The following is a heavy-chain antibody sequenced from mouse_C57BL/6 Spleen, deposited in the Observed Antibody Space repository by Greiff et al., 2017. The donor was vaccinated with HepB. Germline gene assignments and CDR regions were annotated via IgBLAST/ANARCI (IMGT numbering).Heavy chain of an antibody. CDR2: ISSGGDYI. CDR3: TRDYYGSRGRYYFDY. Sequence: EVQVVESGGGLVKPGGSLKLSCAASGFTFSSYTMSWVRQTPEKRLEWVAYISSGGDYIYYADTVKGRFTISRDNARNTLYLQMSSLKSEDTAMYYCTRDYYGSRGRYYFDYWGQGTTLTVSS. CDR1: GFTFSSYT. J-gene: IGHJ2*01. V-gene: IGHV5-9-1*02. D-gene: IGHD1-1*01.